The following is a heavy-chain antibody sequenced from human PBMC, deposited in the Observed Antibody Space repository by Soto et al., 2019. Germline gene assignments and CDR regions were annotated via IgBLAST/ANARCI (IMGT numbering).Heavy chain of an antibody. CDR3: VRGMYQKFGMDV. J-gene: IGHJ6*02. CDR2: IDVGGSNR. CDR1: GFTFISYW. Sequence: EWQLVESGGGLVQPGGSLRLSCAASGFTFISYWMHWVRQTPGKGLVWVSRIDVGGSNRNYADSVKGRFTISRDNAKNTVYLQMNSLRADDTAVYYCVRGMYQKFGMDVWGQGTPVSISS. V-gene: IGHV3-74*01. D-gene: IGHD2-8*01.